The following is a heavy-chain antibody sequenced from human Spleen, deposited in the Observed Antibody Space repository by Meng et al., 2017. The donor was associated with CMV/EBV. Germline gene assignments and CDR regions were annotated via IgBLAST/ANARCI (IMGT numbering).Heavy chain of an antibody. J-gene: IGHJ4*02. CDR3: ARGRVGRARYYFDY. CDR1: GWSFRGYY. Sequence: QVEHQHLGAGLLKPSETLSLTCAFYGWSFRGYYWSWIRQPPGKGLEWIGKINHSGSTNYNPSLKSRVTISVDTSKNQFSLKLSSVTAADTAVYYCARGRVGRARYYFDYWGQGTLVTVSS. D-gene: IGHD3-10*01. CDR2: INHSGST. V-gene: IGHV4-34*01.